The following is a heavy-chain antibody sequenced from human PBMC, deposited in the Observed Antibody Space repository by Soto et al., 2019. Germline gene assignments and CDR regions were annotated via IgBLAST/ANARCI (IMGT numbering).Heavy chain of an antibody. D-gene: IGHD3-3*01. CDR2: INSDESIT. CDR1: GFTFNSYW. J-gene: IGHJ4*02. CDR3: ARDFGPTSAPRGPLDY. V-gene: IGHV3-74*01. Sequence: GGALRLSCAASGFTFNSYWMHWVRQAPGKGLVWVSRINSDESITDYGDSVKGRFTISRDNAKNMLYLQMNSLRAEDAAVYYCARDFGPTSAPRGPLDYWRPRFLVTLSS.